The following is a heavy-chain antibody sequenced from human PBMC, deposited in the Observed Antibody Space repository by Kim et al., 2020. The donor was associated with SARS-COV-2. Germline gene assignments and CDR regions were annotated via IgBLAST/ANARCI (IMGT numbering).Heavy chain of an antibody. J-gene: IGHJ5*02. CDR3: ARLISSSWQENWFDP. V-gene: IGHV5-51*01. CDR2: IYPGDSDT. Sequence: GESLKISCKGSGYSFTSYWIGWVRQMPGKGLEWMGIIYPGDSDTRYSPSFQGQVTISADKSISTAYLQWSSLKASDTAMYYCARLISSSWQENWFDPWGQGTLVTVSS. CDR1: GYSFTSYW. D-gene: IGHD6-13*01.